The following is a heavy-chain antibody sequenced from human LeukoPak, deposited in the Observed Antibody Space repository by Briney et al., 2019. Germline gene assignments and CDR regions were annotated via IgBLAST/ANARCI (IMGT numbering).Heavy chain of an antibody. CDR2: IIPIPGIA. CDR3: ARASSGSMGYYYGMDV. Sequence: SVKVSCKASGGTFSSYAISWVRQAPGQGLEWMGRIIPIPGIANYAQKFQGRVTITADKSTSTAYMELSSLRSEDTAVYYCARASSGSMGYYYGMDVWGQGTTVTVSS. V-gene: IGHV1-69*04. J-gene: IGHJ6*02. CDR1: GGTFSSYA. D-gene: IGHD6-25*01.